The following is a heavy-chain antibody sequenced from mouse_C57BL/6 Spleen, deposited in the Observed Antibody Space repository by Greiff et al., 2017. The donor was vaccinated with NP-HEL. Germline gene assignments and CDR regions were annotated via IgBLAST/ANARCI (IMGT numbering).Heavy chain of an antibody. CDR1: GYTFTSYW. V-gene: IGHV1-50*01. CDR2: IDPSDSYT. D-gene: IGHD2-5*01. Sequence: QVQLQQPGAELVKPGASVKLSCKASGYTFTSYWMQWVKQRPGQGLEWIGEIDPSDSYTNYNQKFKGKATLTVDTSSSTAYMQLSSLTSEDSAVYYCARDYSNLRFAYWGQGALVTVSA. J-gene: IGHJ3*01. CDR3: ARDYSNLRFAY.